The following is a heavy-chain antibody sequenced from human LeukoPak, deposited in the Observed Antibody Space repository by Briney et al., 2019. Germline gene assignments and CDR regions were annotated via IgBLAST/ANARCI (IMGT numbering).Heavy chain of an antibody. CDR2: ISSGSSYT. CDR1: GFTFSSYS. J-gene: IGHJ4*02. V-gene: IGHV3-21*01. D-gene: IGHD3-3*02. Sequence: GGSLRLSCAASGFTFSSYSMNWVRQAPGKGLEWVSSISSGSSYTYFADSVKGRFTISRDNAKNSLYLQMNSLRAEDTAVYYCARGDRYIAFSPPLQGFDYWGQGTLVTVSS. CDR3: ARGDRYIAFSPPLQGFDY.